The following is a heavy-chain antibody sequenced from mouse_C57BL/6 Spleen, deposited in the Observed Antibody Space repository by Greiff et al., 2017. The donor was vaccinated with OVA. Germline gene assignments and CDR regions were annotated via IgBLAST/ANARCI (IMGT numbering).Heavy chain of an antibody. J-gene: IGHJ3*01. CDR2: ISYDGSN. D-gene: IGHD2-3*01. V-gene: IGHV3-6*01. CDR3: ARDRGYYVPFAY. Sequence: VQLKESGPGLVKPSQSLSLTCSVTGYSITSGYYWNWLRQFPGNKLEWMGYISYDGSNNYNPSLKNRISITRDTSKNQFFLKLNSVTTEDTATYYCARDRGYYVPFAYWGQGTLVTVSA. CDR1: GYSITSGYY.